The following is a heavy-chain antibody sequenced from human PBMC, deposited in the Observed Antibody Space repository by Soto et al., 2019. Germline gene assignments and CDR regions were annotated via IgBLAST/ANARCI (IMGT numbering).Heavy chain of an antibody. CDR2: ITGSGSST. V-gene: IGHV3-23*01. CDR1: GFTFSSYA. J-gene: IGHJ4*02. CDR3: AKDRCGSSGCVFDY. Sequence: EVQLLESGGGLVQPGGSLRLSCAASGFTFSSYAMNWVRQAPGKGLEWVSGITGSGSSTYYADSVKGRFTISRDNSKTTLYLQMNSLRAEDTAVYYCAKDRCGSSGCVFDYWGQGTLVTVSS. D-gene: IGHD6-19*01.